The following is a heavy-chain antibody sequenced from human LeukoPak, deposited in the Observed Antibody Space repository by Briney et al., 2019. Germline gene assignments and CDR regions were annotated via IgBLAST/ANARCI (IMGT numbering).Heavy chain of an antibody. CDR2: IHYNGYT. CDR3: ARHLDYYGSGTYEY. Sequence: SETLSLTCTVSGGPISSYYWSWIRQPPGKGLEWIAYIHYNGYTNYNPSLTISVDTSKNQFSLKLSSVTAADTAVYYCARHLDYYGSGTYEYWGQGTLVTVSS. CDR1: GGPISSYY. J-gene: IGHJ4*02. D-gene: IGHD3-10*01. V-gene: IGHV4-59*08.